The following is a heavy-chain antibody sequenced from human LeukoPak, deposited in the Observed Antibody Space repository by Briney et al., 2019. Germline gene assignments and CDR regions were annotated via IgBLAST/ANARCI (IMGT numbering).Heavy chain of an antibody. V-gene: IGHV3-74*01. CDR1: GFTFSSHS. CDR2: INSDGSST. J-gene: IGHJ4*02. D-gene: IGHD6-19*01. CDR3: AREVSGYSSGWYIGHFDY. Sequence: GGSLRLSCAASGFTFSSHSMYWVRQAPGKGLVWVSRINSDGSSTSYADSVKGRFTISRDNAKNTLYLQMNSLRAEDTAVYYCAREVSGYSSGWYIGHFDYWGQGTLVTVSS.